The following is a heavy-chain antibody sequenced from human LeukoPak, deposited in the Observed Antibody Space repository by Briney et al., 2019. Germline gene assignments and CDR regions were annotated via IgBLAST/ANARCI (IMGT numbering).Heavy chain of an antibody. Sequence: GGSLRLSCAASGFTFSSYWMSWVRQAPGKGLEWVANKKQDGSEKYYVDSVKGRFTISRDNAKNSLYLQMNSLRAEDTAVYYCARSHTVTTPPYYYYGMDVWGQGTTVTVSS. J-gene: IGHJ6*02. V-gene: IGHV3-7*01. CDR3: ARSHTVTTPPYYYYGMDV. D-gene: IGHD4-17*01. CDR1: GFTFSSYW. CDR2: KKQDGSEK.